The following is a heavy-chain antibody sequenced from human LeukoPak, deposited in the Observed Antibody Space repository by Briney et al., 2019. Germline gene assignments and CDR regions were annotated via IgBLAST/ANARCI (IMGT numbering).Heavy chain of an antibody. J-gene: IGHJ4*02. CDR3: AKRGVVIRVILVGFHKEAYYFDS. Sequence: PGGSLRLSCAVPGITLSNYGMSWVRQAPGKGLEWVAGISGSGGGTYYADSVKGRFTISRDNPKNTLYLQMNSLRAEDTAVYFCAKRGVVIRVILVGFHKEAYYFDSWGQGALVTVSS. D-gene: IGHD3-22*01. CDR1: GITLSNYG. V-gene: IGHV3-23*01. CDR2: ISGSGGGT.